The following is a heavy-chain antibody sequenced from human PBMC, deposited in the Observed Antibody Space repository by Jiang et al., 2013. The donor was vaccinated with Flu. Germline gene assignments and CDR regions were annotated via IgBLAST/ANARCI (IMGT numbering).Heavy chain of an antibody. V-gene: IGHV3-49*04. J-gene: IGHJ6*04. D-gene: IGHD4-17*01. CDR2: IRSKAYGGTT. Sequence: GLVQPGRSLRLSCTASGFTFGDYAMSWVRQAPGKGLEWVGFIRSKAYGGTTEYAASVKGRFTISRDDSKSIAYLQMNSLKTEDTAVYYCTREPRTVTTGLDYYGMDVWGKGTTVTVSS. CDR1: GFTFGDYA. CDR3: TREPRTVTTGLDYYGMDV.